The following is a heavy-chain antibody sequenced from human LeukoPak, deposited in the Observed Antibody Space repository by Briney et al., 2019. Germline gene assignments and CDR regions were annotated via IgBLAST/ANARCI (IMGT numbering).Heavy chain of an antibody. Sequence: GGSLRLSCAASGFTFSSYAMSWVRQAPGKGLEWVSAISGSGGSTYYADSVKGRFTISRDNSKNTLYLQMNSLRAEDTAVYYCAKDREYDFWSGYYLDYWGQGTLVTVSS. CDR1: GFTFSSYA. CDR3: AKDREYDFWSGYYLDY. CDR2: ISGSGGST. V-gene: IGHV3-23*01. J-gene: IGHJ4*02. D-gene: IGHD3-3*01.